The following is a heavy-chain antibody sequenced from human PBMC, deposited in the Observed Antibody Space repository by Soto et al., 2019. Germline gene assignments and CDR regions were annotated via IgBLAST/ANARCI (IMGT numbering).Heavy chain of an antibody. Sequence: GVSLRLSCAASGFTVSSYWMSWVRQSPGKGLEWVANIKQDGSEKYYVDSVKGRFTISRDNSKNTLYLQMNSLRAEDTAVYYCESDNSDIWEPDQYLKNWVQGSRVTVSS. CDR1: GFTVSSYW. D-gene: IGHD1-26*01. CDR3: ESDNSDIWEPDQYLKN. V-gene: IGHV3-7*03. CDR2: IKQDGSEK. J-gene: IGHJ1*01.